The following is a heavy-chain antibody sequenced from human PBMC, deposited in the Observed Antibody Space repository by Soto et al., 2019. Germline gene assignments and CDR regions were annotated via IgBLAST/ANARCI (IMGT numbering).Heavy chain of an antibody. J-gene: IGHJ6*02. Sequence: ASVKVSCKASGYTFSNYGITWVRQAPGQGLEWMGWISAYNGNTNYAQKLQDRVTMTTDASTNTAYMELRNLRSDDSAVYYCAREGPIPYYYYGMDVWGQGTTVTVSS. D-gene: IGHD2-21*01. CDR1: GYTFSNYG. V-gene: IGHV1-18*01. CDR2: ISAYNGNT. CDR3: AREGPIPYYYYGMDV.